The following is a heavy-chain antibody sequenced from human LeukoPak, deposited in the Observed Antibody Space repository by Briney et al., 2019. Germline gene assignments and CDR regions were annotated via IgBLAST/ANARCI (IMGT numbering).Heavy chain of an antibody. D-gene: IGHD6-19*01. CDR1: GFTFSSYG. Sequence: PGRSLRLSCAASGFTFSSYGMHWVRQAPGKGLEWVAVISYDGSYKSCADSVKGRFTISRDNSENTLYLQMNSLRTEDTAVYYCTKGRPKVAGPAEFGYWGQGTLVTVSS. V-gene: IGHV3-30*18. J-gene: IGHJ4*02. CDR2: ISYDGSYK. CDR3: TKGRPKVAGPAEFGY.